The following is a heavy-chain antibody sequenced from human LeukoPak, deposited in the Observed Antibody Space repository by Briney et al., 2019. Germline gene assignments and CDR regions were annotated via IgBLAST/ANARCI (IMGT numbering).Heavy chain of an antibody. CDR2: INPNTGGT. Sequence: GASVKVPCKASGYSFTGNYMHWVRQAPGQGFEWMGWINPNTGGTNYAQKFKGRVLMTRDTSISTAYLELSSLKSDDTAVYYCARVGYCSRGVCYNYDYWGQGTQVTVSS. CDR1: GYSFTGNY. J-gene: IGHJ4*02. CDR3: ARVGYCSRGVCYNYDY. D-gene: IGHD2-8*01. V-gene: IGHV1-2*02.